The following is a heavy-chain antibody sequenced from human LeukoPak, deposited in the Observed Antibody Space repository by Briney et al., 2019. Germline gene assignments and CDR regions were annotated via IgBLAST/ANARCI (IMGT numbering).Heavy chain of an antibody. V-gene: IGHV3-30*18. D-gene: IGHD2-2*02. J-gene: IGHJ4*02. CDR2: ISYDGSKT. Sequence: PGGSLRLSGGVSGFTFNTYGIHWVRQTPGKGLEGVALISYDGSKTLYTVSVKGRFTISRDNSKITLYLQMNSLRAEDTAVYYCAKDRSGMAYHFDFWGQGTLVSVSS. CDR1: GFTFNTYG. CDR3: AKDRSGMAYHFDF.